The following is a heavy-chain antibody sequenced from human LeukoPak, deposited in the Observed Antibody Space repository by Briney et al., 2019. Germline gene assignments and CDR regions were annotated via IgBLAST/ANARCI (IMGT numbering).Heavy chain of an antibody. V-gene: IGHV4-34*01. Sequence: PSETLSLTCAVYGGSFSGYYWSWIRQPPGKGLEWIGEINHSGSTNYNPSLKSRVTISVDTSKNQFSLKLSSVTAADTAVYYCARTLYYYDSSGYYYFDYWGQGTLVTVSS. D-gene: IGHD3-22*01. J-gene: IGHJ4*02. CDR2: INHSGST. CDR3: ARTLYYYDSSGYYYFDY. CDR1: GGSFSGYY.